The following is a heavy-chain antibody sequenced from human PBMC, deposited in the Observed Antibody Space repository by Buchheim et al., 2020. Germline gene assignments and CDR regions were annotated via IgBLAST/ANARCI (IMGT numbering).Heavy chain of an antibody. CDR2: INSDGSST. CDR1: GFTFSDLW. CDR3: ARDPLLNGGTLDY. V-gene: IGHV3-74*01. D-gene: IGHD1-1*01. J-gene: IGHJ4*02. Sequence: VQLVESGGGLVQPGGSLRLSCAASGFTFSDLWMHWVRQTPGKVLMWVSRINSDGSSTIYGESVKGRFTVSRDNAKNPRYLQMNSLRAEDTGVYYCARDPLLNGGTLDYWGQGT.